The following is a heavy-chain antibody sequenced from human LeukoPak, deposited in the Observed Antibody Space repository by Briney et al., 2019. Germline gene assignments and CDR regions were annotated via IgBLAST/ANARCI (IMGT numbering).Heavy chain of an antibody. V-gene: IGHV3-30*03. D-gene: IGHD3-3*01. J-gene: IGHJ4*02. CDR3: AREATWGEWYFDH. CDR2: IADDGGVK. Sequence: AVIADDGGVKQYADSVKGRFTVSRDNSKSTLYLQMNGLSVEDTAIYYCAREATWGEWYFDHWGQGTPVTVSS.